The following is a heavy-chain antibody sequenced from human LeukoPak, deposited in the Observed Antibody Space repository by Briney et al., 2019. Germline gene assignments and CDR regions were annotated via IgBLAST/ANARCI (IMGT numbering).Heavy chain of an antibody. V-gene: IGHV3-33*01. CDR1: GFTFSSYG. D-gene: IGHD3-10*01. CDR3: ARDSCALWLGECHFDY. Sequence: GGSLRLSCAASGFTFSSYGMHWVRQAPGKGLEWVAVIWYDGSNKYYADSVKGRFTISRDNSKNTLYLQMNSLRAEDKDVYYCARDSCALWLGECHFDYWGQGTMVTVSS. CDR2: IWYDGSNK. J-gene: IGHJ4*02.